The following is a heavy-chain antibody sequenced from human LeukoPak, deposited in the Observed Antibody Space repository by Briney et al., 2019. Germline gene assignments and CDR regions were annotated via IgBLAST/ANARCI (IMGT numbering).Heavy chain of an antibody. D-gene: IGHD3-16*01. V-gene: IGHV3-23*01. CDR2: ISDSGVTA. Sequence: GGSLRLSCVVSGFTFSNFAMSWVRQAPGQGLDWVSAISDSGVTAYYADSVKGRFTISRDNSKSTLYLQMNSLRAEDTAVYYCANLNAPYWGNFDYWGQGTLVTVSS. CDR1: GFTFSNFA. CDR3: ANLNAPYWGNFDY. J-gene: IGHJ4*02.